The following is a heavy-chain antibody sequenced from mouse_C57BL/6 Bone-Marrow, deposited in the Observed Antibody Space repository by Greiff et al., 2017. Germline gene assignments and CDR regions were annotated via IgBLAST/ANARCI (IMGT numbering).Heavy chain of an antibody. CDR1: GYTFTSYG. D-gene: IGHD2-4*01. CDR3: ARYYDYEDYFDY. Sequence: QVQLKASGAELARPGASVKLSCKASGYTFTSYGISWVKQRTGQGLEWIGEIYPRSGNTYYNEKFKGKATLTADKSSSTAYMELRSLTSEDSAVYFCARYYDYEDYFDYWGQGTTLTVSS. V-gene: IGHV1-81*01. CDR2: IYPRSGNT. J-gene: IGHJ2*01.